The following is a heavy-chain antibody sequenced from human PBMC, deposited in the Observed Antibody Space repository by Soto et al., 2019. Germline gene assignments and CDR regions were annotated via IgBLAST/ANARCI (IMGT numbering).Heavy chain of an antibody. Sequence: QVQLVQSGAEVKKPGSSVKVSCKASGGTFSSYTISWVRQAPGQGLEWMGRIIPILGIANYAQKFQGRVTITAXXSXSXXYMELSSLRSEDTAVYYCARDRVDTAMEDDYYFDYWGQGTLVTVSS. J-gene: IGHJ4*02. D-gene: IGHD5-18*01. CDR2: IIPILGIA. V-gene: IGHV1-69*08. CDR1: GGTFSSYT. CDR3: ARDRVDTAMEDDYYFDY.